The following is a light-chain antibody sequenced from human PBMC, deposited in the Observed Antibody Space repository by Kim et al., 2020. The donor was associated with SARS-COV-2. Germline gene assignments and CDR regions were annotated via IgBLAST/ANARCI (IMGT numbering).Light chain of an antibody. CDR1: QSVSTY. CDR3: QQRSNWPPALT. J-gene: IGKJ4*01. CDR2: DAS. V-gene: IGKV3-11*01. Sequence: PGERATRSGRASQSVSTYLAWYQQKPGQAPRLLIYDASNRATGIPDRFSGSGSGTDFTLTISSLESEDFAVYYCQQRSNWPPALTFGGGTKVDIK.